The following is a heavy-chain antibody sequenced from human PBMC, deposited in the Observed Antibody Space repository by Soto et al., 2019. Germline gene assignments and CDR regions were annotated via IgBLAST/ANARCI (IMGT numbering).Heavy chain of an antibody. D-gene: IGHD3-22*01. CDR1: GFTFSSYA. CDR2: ISGSGGST. CDR3: AIHRDYYDSSGYGY. Sequence: EVQLLESGGGLVQPGGSLRLSCAASGFTFSSYAMSWVRQAPGKGLEWVSAISGSGGSTYYADSVKGRFTISRDNSKNTLYLQMNSLRAEDTAVYYCAIHRDYYDSSGYGYWGQGTLVTVSS. J-gene: IGHJ4*02. V-gene: IGHV3-23*01.